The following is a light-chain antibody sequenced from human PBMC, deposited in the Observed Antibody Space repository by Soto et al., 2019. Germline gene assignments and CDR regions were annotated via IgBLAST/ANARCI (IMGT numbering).Light chain of an antibody. CDR2: RNS. J-gene: IGLJ2*01. CDR1: SSNIGSNY. CDR3: AAWDDSLSGVV. V-gene: IGLV1-47*01. Sequence: QSVLTQPPSASGTPGQRVTISCSGSSSNIGSNYVYWYHQLPGTVPQLLIYRNSERPSGVPARFSGSKSGTSASLAISGLRSEDEADYYCAAWDDSLSGVVFGGGTKLTVL.